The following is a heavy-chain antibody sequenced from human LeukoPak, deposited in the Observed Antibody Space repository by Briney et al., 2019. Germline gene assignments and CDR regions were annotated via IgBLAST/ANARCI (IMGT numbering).Heavy chain of an antibody. Sequence: GGSLRLSCAASGFTFSSYWMSWVRQAPGKGLEWVANIKQDGSEKYYVDSVKGRFTISRDNAKNSLHLQMNSLRAEDTAVYYCAGSGYDYLASFDYWGQGTLVTVSS. V-gene: IGHV3-7*01. CDR3: AGSGYDYLASFDY. J-gene: IGHJ4*02. D-gene: IGHD5-12*01. CDR1: GFTFSSYW. CDR2: IKQDGSEK.